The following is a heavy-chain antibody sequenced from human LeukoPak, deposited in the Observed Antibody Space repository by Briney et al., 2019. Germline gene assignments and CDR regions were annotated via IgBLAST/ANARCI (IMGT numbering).Heavy chain of an antibody. CDR2: ISGSGGSK. CDR3: AKDLGGDFWSGLGMDV. J-gene: IGHJ6*02. D-gene: IGHD3-3*01. CDR1: GFTFSSYA. V-gene: IGHV3-23*01. Sequence: GGSLRLSCAASGFTFSSYAMSWVRQAPGKGLEWVSDISGSGGSKYYADSVKGRFNISRDNSKNTLYLQMNRLRAEDTAVYYCAKDLGGDFWSGLGMDVWGQGTTVTVSS.